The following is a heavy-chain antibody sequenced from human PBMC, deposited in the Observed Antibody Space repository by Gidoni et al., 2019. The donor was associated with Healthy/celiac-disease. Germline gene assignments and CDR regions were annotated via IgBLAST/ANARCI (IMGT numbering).Heavy chain of an antibody. Sequence: QLQLQESGPGLVKPSETLSLTCTVPGGSISSSSYYWGWIRQPPGKGLEWIGSIYYSGSTYYNPSLKSRVTISVDTSKNQFSLKLSSVTAADTAVYYCARHLGSSWSLNWFDPWGQGTLVTVSS. V-gene: IGHV4-39*01. CDR3: ARHLGSSWSLNWFDP. J-gene: IGHJ5*02. D-gene: IGHD6-13*01. CDR2: IYYSGST. CDR1: GGSISSSSYY.